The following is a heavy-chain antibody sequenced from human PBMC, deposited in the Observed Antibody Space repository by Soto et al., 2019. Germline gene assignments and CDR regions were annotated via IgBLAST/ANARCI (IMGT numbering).Heavy chain of an antibody. V-gene: IGHV1-2*04. CDR1: GYTFTGYY. D-gene: IGHD6-19*01. CDR3: ARETIAVAGTFGGIDAFDI. J-gene: IGHJ3*02. CDR2: INPNSGGT. Sequence: ASVKVPFKASGYTFTGYYMHWLRQAPGQGLEWMGWINPNSGGTNYAQKFQGWVTMTRDTSISTAYMELSRLRSDDTAVYYCARETIAVAGTFGGIDAFDIWGQGTMVTVSS.